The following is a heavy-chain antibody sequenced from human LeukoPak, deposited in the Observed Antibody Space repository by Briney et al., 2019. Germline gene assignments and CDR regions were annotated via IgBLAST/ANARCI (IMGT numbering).Heavy chain of an antibody. D-gene: IGHD2-15*01. CDR1: GYSISSGYY. Sequence: SETLSLTCTVSGYSISSGYYWGWIRQPPGKGLEWIGSIYHSGSTYYNPSLKSRVTISVDTSKNQFSLKLSSVTAADTAVYYCARGMGEYCSGGSCYYYYYMDVWGKGTTVTVSS. J-gene: IGHJ6*03. CDR2: IYHSGST. V-gene: IGHV4-38-2*02. CDR3: ARGMGEYCSGGSCYYYYYMDV.